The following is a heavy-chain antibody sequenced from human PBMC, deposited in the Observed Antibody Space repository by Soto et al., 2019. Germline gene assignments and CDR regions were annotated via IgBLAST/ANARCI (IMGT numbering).Heavy chain of an antibody. Sequence: EVQLVESGGGLVKPGGSLRLSCAASGFTFSSYSMNWVRQAPGKGLEWVSSISSSSSYIYYADSVKGRFTISRDNAKNSLYMQMNSLRAEDTAVYYCARVRADCYDSGGRLCWGQGTRVTVSS. CDR3: ARVRADCYDSGGRLC. J-gene: IGHJ4*02. CDR1: GFTFSSYS. CDR2: ISSSSSYI. V-gene: IGHV3-21*01. D-gene: IGHD3-22*01.